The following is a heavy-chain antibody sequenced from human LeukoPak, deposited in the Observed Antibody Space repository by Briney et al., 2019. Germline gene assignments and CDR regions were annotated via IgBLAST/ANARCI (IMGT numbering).Heavy chain of an antibody. CDR1: GFTFSSYA. J-gene: IGHJ4*02. V-gene: IGHV3-23*01. Sequence: PGGSLRLSCAASGFTFSSYAMNWVRQAPGKGLEWVSVISGSGCSTYYADSVKGRFTISRDNSKNTLYLEMSSLRAEDTAVYYCAKVTSGWFPWYFDYWGQGTLVTVYS. CDR3: AKVTSGWFPWYFDY. D-gene: IGHD6-19*01. CDR2: ISGSGCST.